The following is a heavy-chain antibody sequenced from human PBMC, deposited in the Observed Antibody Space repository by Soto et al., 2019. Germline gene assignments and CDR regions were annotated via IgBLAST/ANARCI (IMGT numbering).Heavy chain of an antibody. CDR3: ARDRGWYYDFRSGYSGMDV. J-gene: IGHJ6*02. CDR1: GFTFSDYY. D-gene: IGHD3-3*01. V-gene: IGHV3-11*06. CDR2: ISSSSSYT. Sequence: GGSLRLSCAASGFTFSDYYMSWIRQAPGKGLEWVSYISSSSSYTNYADSVKGRFTISRDNAKNSLYLQMNSLRAEDTAVYYCARDRGWYYDFRSGYSGMDVWGQGTTVTVSS.